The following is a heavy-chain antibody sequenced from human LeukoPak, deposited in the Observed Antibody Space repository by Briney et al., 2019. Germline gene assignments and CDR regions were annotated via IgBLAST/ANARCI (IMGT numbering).Heavy chain of an antibody. CDR2: ISGGGAST. CDR1: GFTFSSYA. J-gene: IGHJ4*02. V-gene: IGHV3-23*01. Sequence: GGSLRLSCEASGFTFSSYAMSWVRQAPGKGLEWVSTISGGGASTDYADSVKGRLTISRDNSRNTLYLQMNSLRAEDTAVYYCASMDYYDSSGRFDYWGQGTLVTVSS. CDR3: ASMDYYDSSGRFDY. D-gene: IGHD3-22*01.